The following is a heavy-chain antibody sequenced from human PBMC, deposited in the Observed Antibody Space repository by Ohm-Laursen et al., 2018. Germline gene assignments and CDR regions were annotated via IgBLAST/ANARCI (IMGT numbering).Heavy chain of an antibody. CDR2: IWHDGSHK. D-gene: IGHD6-13*01. CDR1: GLTFSNYG. CDR3: AKGSSSWYGEDYYYGMDV. Sequence: SLRLSCAASGLTFSNYGMHWVRQAPGKGLEWVALIWHDGSHKFHIDSVKGRFTVSRDNSKNTLYLQMNSLRTEDTAVYYCAKGSSSWYGEDYYYGMDVWGQGTTVTVSS. V-gene: IGHV3-33*06. J-gene: IGHJ6*02.